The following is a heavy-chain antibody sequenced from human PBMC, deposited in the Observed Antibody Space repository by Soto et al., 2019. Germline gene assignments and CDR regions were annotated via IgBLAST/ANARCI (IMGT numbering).Heavy chain of an antibody. J-gene: IGHJ4*02. CDR3: ASHEYYDSSGYYGYYFDY. CDR2: IYYSGST. Sequence: QLQLQESGPGLVKPSETLSLTCTVTAGSISSSSYYWGWIRQPPGKGLECIGRIYYSGSTYYYPSLNNRLTISVDTSKNQFSLKLSPVTAANTAVYYCASHEYYDSSGYYGYYFDYWGQGTLVTVSS. V-gene: IGHV4-39*01. D-gene: IGHD3-22*01. CDR1: AGSISSSSYY.